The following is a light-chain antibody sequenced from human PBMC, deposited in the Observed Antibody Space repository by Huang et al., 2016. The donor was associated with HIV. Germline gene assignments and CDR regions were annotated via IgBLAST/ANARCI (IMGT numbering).Light chain of an antibody. CDR1: QSISGGH. CDR2: GAS. V-gene: IGKV3-20*01. J-gene: IGKJ1*01. CDR3: HQDGRSPQT. Sequence: EIVLTQSPGTLSLSPGERATLSCRASQSISGGHLAWYQQKPGQAPRLLIHGASSRATGIPDRFSGSGSGTDFSLIISRLEPEDFAVYYCHQDGRSPQTFGQGTKVEIK.